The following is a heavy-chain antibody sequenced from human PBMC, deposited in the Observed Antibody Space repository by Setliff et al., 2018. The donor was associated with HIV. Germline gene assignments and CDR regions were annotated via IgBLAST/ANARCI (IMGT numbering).Heavy chain of an antibody. CDR1: GGSICSYY. J-gene: IGHJ3*02. CDR2: IFYSGST. V-gene: IGHV4-59*01. D-gene: IGHD2-15*01. CDR3: ARNPCSGGSCPDAFDI. Sequence: SETLSLTCTVSGGSICSYYWSWIRQPPGEGLEWIGYIFYSGSTNYNPSLKSRVTISVDTSKNQFSLKLSSVTAADTAVYYCARNPCSGGSCPDAFDIWGQGTMVTVSS.